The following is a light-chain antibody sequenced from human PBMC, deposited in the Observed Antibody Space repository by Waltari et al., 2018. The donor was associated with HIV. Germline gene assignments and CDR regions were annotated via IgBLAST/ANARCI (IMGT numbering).Light chain of an antibody. CDR1: TRPVIIGHY. Sequence: VVPQAPSVTVSPGRPVTLNCTSATRPVIIGHYANWFHQRPGQAPRPLIFSSTRRHSLTPERFSAYLVDDRAALILSTVWPEDEAVYYCMLFFRSSYLFGGGTKVTVL. V-gene: IGLV7-43*01. CDR2: SST. CDR3: MLFFRSSYL. J-gene: IGLJ2*01.